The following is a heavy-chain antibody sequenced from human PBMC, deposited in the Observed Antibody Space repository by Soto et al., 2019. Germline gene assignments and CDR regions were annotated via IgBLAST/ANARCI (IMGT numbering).Heavy chain of an antibody. V-gene: IGHV4-30-4*01. CDR1: GGSISSGDYY. Sequence: SETLSLTCTVSGGSISSGDYYWSWIRQPPGKGLEWIGYIYHSGSTYYNPSLKSRVTISVDTSKNQFSLKLSSVTAADTAVYYCARERVVLLWFGDGNWFDPWGQGTLVTVSS. D-gene: IGHD3-10*01. CDR2: IYHSGST. J-gene: IGHJ5*02. CDR3: ARERVVLLWFGDGNWFDP.